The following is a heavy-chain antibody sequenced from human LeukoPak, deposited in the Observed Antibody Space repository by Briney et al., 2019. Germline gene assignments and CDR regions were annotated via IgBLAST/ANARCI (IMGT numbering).Heavy chain of an antibody. CDR1: GASISSSGYY. CDR3: ARLYSYRASVVFYYFDY. CDR2: IYYSGST. Sequence: SETLSLTCTVSGASISSSGYYWGWIRQPPGKGLEWIGSIYYSGSTYYNPSLKSRVTISVDTSKNQFSLKLSAVTAADTAVYYCARLYSYRASVVFYYFDYWGQGTLVTVSS. D-gene: IGHD5-18*01. J-gene: IGHJ4*02. V-gene: IGHV4-39*01.